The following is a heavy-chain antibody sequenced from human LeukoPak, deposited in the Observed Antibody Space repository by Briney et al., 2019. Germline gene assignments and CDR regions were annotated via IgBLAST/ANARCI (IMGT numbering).Heavy chain of an antibody. V-gene: IGHV1-69*06. CDR1: GGTFSSYA. CDR3: ARSRTPSWITGTAMVYDY. CDR2: IIPIFGTA. Sequence: GASVKVSCKASGGTFSSYAISWVRQAPGQGLEWMGGIIPIFGTANYAQKFQGRVTITADKSTSTAYMELSSLRSEDTAVYYCARSRTPSWITGTAMVYDYWGQGTLVTVSS. D-gene: IGHD1-20*01. J-gene: IGHJ4*02.